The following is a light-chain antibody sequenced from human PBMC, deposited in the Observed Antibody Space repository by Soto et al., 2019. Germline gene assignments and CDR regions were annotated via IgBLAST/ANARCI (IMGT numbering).Light chain of an antibody. CDR2: DAS. CDR3: QQRSNWPLT. Sequence: EIVLIRSPATLTMSPGERATLSCRASQSVSSYLAWYQQKPGQAPRLLIYDASNWATGIPARFSGSGSGTDVTLTISSLEPEDFAVYYCQQRSNWPLTFGPGTKVDIK. J-gene: IGKJ3*01. V-gene: IGKV3-11*01. CDR1: QSVSSY.